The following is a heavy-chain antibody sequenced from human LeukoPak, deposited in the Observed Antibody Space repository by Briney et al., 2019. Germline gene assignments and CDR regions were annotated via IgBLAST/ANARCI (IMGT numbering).Heavy chain of an antibody. J-gene: IGHJ4*02. CDR3: ARSGGYSSGWLV. CDR1: GGSISSYY. V-gene: IGHV4-59*01. CDR2: IYYSGST. Sequence: SETLSLTCTVSGGSISSYYWSWLRQPPGKGLEWIGYIYYSGSTKYNPSLKSRVTISVDTSKNQFSLKLSSVTAADTAVYYCARSGGYSSGWLVWGQGILVAVSS. D-gene: IGHD6-19*01.